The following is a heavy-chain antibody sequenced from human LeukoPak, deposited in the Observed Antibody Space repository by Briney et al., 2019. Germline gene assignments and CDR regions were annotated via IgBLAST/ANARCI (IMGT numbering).Heavy chain of an antibody. CDR3: ARVAVASAGLNWFDP. J-gene: IGHJ5*02. D-gene: IGHD6-19*01. CDR2: IYLGGNT. Sequence: SETLSLTCAVSGYSISSGYYWGWIRPPPGKGLEWIGFIYLGGNTYYNPSLKSRVTILIDTSRNHFSLKLNSVSAADTAVYYCARVAVASAGLNWFDPWGQGALVTVSS. V-gene: IGHV4-38-2*01. CDR1: GYSISSGYY.